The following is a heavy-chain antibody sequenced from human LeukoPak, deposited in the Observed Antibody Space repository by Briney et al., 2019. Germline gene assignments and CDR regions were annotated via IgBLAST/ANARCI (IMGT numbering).Heavy chain of an antibody. CDR1: GYIFTSYG. V-gene: IGHV1-18*01. CDR3: ARDPHPDFWSGYYFLKELDY. D-gene: IGHD3-3*01. Sequence: ASVKVSCKASGYIFTSYGISWVRQAPGQGLEWMGWISAYNGNTNYAQKLQGRVTMTTDTSTSTAYMELRSLRSDDTAVYYCARDPHPDFWSGYYFLKELDYWGQGTLVTVSS. J-gene: IGHJ4*02. CDR2: ISAYNGNT.